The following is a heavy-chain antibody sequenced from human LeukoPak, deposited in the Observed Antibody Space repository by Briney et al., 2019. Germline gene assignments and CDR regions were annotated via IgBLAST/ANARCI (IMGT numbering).Heavy chain of an antibody. CDR2: ISYDGSNK. J-gene: IGHJ4*02. CDR3: AKDWVYYDSSGYYDY. V-gene: IGHV3-30*04. CDR1: GFTFSSYA. D-gene: IGHD3-22*01. Sequence: GGSLRLSCAASGFTFSSYAMHWVRQAPGKGLEWVAVISYDGSNKYYADSVKGRFTISRDNSKNTLYLQMNSLRAEDTAVYYCAKDWVYYDSSGYYDYWGQGTLVTVSS.